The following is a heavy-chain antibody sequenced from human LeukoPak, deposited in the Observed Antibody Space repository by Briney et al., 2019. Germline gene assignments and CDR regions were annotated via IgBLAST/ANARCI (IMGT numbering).Heavy chain of an antibody. D-gene: IGHD1-26*01. CDR3: AREGNSAH. V-gene: IGHV4-30-4*01. CDR2: IYYSGST. Sequence: SETLSLTCTVSGGSISSGDYYWSWIRQPPGTGLEWIGYIYYSGSTYYNPSLKSRVTISIDTSKNQFSLKLSSVTAADTAAYYCAREGNSAHWGQGTLVTVSS. J-gene: IGHJ4*02. CDR1: GGSISSGDYY.